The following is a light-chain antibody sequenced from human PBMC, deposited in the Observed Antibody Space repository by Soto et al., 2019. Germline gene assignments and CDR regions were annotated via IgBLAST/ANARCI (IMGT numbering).Light chain of an antibody. J-gene: IGKJ4*02. CDR3: QQYYSYPRT. CDR2: GVS. Sequence: ILMTQSPSSFSASPGERATLSCRASQSISSYLAWYQQKPGQAPKLLIYGVSTMETEVPDRFSGSGSGTDFTLTISGLESEDFATYYCQQYYSYPRTFGGGTKVDI. CDR1: QSISSY. V-gene: IGKV1-8*01.